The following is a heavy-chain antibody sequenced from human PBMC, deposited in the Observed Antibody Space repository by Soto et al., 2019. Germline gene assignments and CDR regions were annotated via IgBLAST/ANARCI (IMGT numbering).Heavy chain of an antibody. J-gene: IGHJ4*02. Sequence: QVQLVESGGGVVQPGRSLRLSCAASGFTFSSYGMHWVRQAPGKGLEWVAVIWYDGSNKYYADSVKGRFTISRDNSKNTLYLQMNSLRAEDTAVYYCARTSERYDFWSGLNYCDYWGQGTLVTVSS. CDR3: ARTSERYDFWSGLNYCDY. CDR2: IWYDGSNK. V-gene: IGHV3-33*01. CDR1: GFTFSSYG. D-gene: IGHD3-3*01.